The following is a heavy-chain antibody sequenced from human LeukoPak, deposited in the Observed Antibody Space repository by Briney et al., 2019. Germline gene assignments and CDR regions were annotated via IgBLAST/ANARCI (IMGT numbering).Heavy chain of an antibody. CDR2: ISSSGSTI. D-gene: IGHD3-10*01. CDR3: ARPYVWFGEVSEYMDV. J-gene: IGHJ6*03. Sequence: GGSLRLSCAASGFTCSSYEMNWVRQAPGKGREWGSYISSSGSTIYYADSVKGRFTISRDKAKNQLSLQMNNLSAEDTAVYYCARPYVWFGEVSEYMDVWGRGTTVTVSS. V-gene: IGHV3-48*03. CDR1: GFTCSSYE.